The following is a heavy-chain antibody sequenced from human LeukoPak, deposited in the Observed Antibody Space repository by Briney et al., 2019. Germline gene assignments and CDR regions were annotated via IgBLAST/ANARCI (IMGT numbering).Heavy chain of an antibody. CDR3: AREGAIAVAGSSGY. D-gene: IGHD6-19*01. J-gene: IGHJ4*02. V-gene: IGHV1-69*04. CDR1: GGTFSSYA. Sequence: ASVKVSCKASGGTFSSYAISWVRQGPGQGLEWMGRIIPILGIANYAQKFQGRVTITADKSTSTAYMELSSLRSEDTAVYYCAREGAIAVAGSSGYWGQGTLVTVSS. CDR2: IIPILGIA.